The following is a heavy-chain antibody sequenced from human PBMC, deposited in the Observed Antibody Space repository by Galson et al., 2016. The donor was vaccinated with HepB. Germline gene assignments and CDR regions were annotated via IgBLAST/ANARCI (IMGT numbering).Heavy chain of an antibody. CDR2: IYYSGST. D-gene: IGHD3-10*01. V-gene: IGHV4-31*03. Sequence: TLSLTCTVSGGSISSGGYYWSWIRQHPGKGLEWIGYIYYSGSTYYNPSLKSRVTISVDTSKNQFSLKLSSVTAADTAVYYCARSGSPNYYFFCGRDVWGKGTTVIVSS. CDR3: ARSGSPNYYFFCGRDV. J-gene: IGHJ6*04. CDR1: GGSISSGGYY.